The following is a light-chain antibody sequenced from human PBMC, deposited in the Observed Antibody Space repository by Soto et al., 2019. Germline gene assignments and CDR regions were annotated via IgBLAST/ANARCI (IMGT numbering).Light chain of an antibody. Sequence: QSALTQPASGSGSPGQSITISCTGTSSDVGVYNYVSWYQQHPGKTPKLIIYDVSNRPSGVSNRFSDSKSGNTASLTISGLQAEDEADYYCSSYRSGGTAYVFGPGTKVTVL. CDR3: SSYRSGGTAYV. CDR1: SSDVGVYNY. CDR2: DVS. J-gene: IGLJ1*01. V-gene: IGLV2-14*03.